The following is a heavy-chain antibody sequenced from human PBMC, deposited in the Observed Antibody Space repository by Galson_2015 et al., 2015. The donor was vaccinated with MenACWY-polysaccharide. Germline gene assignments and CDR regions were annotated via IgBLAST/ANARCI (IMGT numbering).Heavy chain of an antibody. CDR3: AKVTEMASARRPFDG. Sequence: SLRLSCAASGFTFGSYAMGWVRQAPGKGLEWVSSIGGSGLTTFYAESVKGRFTISRDNAQNILSLRMNSLRADDTARYFCAKVTEMASARRPFDGWGQGTMVTVSS. V-gene: IGHV3-23*01. CDR1: GFTFGSYA. J-gene: IGHJ3*01. CDR2: IGGSGLTT. D-gene: IGHD5-24*01.